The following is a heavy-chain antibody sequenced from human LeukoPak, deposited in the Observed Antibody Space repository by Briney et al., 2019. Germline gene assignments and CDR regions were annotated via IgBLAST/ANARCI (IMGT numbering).Heavy chain of an antibody. Sequence: ASVKVSCKASGYSFVFFGVSWVRQAPGQGLEWMGWIDSHNGDTKYAERLQGRVFMTTDTSTSTSYMELRSLRSDDTAVYYCARAVSGSLYGDFDYWGQGTLVTVSS. V-gene: IGHV1-18*01. CDR1: GYSFVFFG. D-gene: IGHD1-26*01. CDR2: IDSHNGDT. CDR3: ARAVSGSLYGDFDY. J-gene: IGHJ4*02.